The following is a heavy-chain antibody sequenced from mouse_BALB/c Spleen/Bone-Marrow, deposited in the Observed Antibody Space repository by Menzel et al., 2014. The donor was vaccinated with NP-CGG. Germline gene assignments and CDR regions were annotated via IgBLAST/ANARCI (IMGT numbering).Heavy chain of an antibody. CDR2: IWGGGNT. D-gene: IGHD1-1*01. Sequence: QVQLQQSGPGLVSPSQSLSITCTVSGFSLSRYSIHWVRRPPGEGLEWLGVIWGGGNTDYNSALKSRLSISKDNSKSQVFLKMNSLQTDDTAMYYCARFITTGTMDYWGQGTSVTVSS. CDR3: ARFITTGTMDY. CDR1: GFSLSRYS. V-gene: IGHV2-6-4*01. J-gene: IGHJ4*01.